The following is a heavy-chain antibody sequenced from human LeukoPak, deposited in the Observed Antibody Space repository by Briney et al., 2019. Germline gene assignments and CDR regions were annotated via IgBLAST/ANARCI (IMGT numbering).Heavy chain of an antibody. Sequence: GASVKVSCKASGYTFTGYHMHWVRQAPGQGLEWMGRINPNSGGTNYAQKFQGRVTMTRDTSISTAYMELSRLRSDDTAVYYCASADDIVYGDYERNWFDPWGQGTLVTVSS. V-gene: IGHV1-2*06. CDR3: ASADDIVYGDYERNWFDP. CDR2: INPNSGGT. CDR1: GYTFTGYH. D-gene: IGHD4-17*01. J-gene: IGHJ5*02.